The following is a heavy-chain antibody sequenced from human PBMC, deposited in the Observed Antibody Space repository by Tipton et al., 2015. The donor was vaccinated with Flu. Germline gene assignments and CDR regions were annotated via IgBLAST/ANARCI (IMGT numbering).Heavy chain of an antibody. D-gene: IGHD6-13*01. J-gene: IGHJ6*02. CDR2: ISYDGSNK. CDR1: GFTFSSYG. CDR3: AKDYSSSWYGGYYYYYGMDV. Sequence: QLVQSGGGVVQPGRSLRLSCAASGFTFSSYGMHWVRQAPGKGLEWVAVISYDGSNKYYADSVKGRFTISRDNSKNTLYLQMNSLRAEETAVYYCAKDYSSSWYGGYYYYYGMDVWGQGTTVTVSS. V-gene: IGHV3-30*18.